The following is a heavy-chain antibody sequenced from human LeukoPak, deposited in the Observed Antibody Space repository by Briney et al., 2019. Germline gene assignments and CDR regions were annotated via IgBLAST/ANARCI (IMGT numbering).Heavy chain of an antibody. CDR3: ARIAPAASWFDP. V-gene: IGHV1-18*01. CDR1: GYRFTSSG. J-gene: IGHJ5*02. Sequence: ASVKVSCKASGYRFTSSGITWVRQAPGQGLEWMGWISAYNSNTNYAQRLQGRVTMTTDTSTSTAYMELRSLRSDDTAVYYCARIAPAASWFDPWGQGTLVTVSS. D-gene: IGHD2-2*01. CDR2: ISAYNSNT.